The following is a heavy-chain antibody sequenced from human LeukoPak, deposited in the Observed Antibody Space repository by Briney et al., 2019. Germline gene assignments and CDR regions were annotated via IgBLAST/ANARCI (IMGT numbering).Heavy chain of an antibody. J-gene: IGHJ4*02. V-gene: IGHV3-7*01. CDR2: IKYDGSEK. CDR1: GFTFSTYW. Sequence: GGSLRLSCAASGFTFSTYWMSWVRQTPGKGLEWVANIKYDGSEKYYVDSVKGRFTISRDNAKNSLYLQMNSLRAEDTAVYYCVRDWGLNYWGQGTLVTVSS. D-gene: IGHD3-16*01. CDR3: VRDWGLNY.